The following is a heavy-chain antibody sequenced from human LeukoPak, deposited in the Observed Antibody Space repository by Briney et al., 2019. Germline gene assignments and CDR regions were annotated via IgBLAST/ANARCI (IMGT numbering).Heavy chain of an antibody. CDR1: GFTFNSYW. Sequence: GGSLRLSCAASGFTFNSYWMNWVRQAPGKGLEFVSGIYENGGTTYYADSVKGRFSISRDNSKNTLYLQMDSLRGEDTAVYYCAKDFRIGYSAHFDYWGQGALVTVSS. CDR2: IYENGGTT. V-gene: IGHV3-23*01. D-gene: IGHD2-21*01. CDR3: AKDFRIGYSAHFDY. J-gene: IGHJ4*02.